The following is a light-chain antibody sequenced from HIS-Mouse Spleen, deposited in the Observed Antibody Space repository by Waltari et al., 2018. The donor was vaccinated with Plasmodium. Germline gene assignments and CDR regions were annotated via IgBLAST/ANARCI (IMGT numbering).Light chain of an antibody. V-gene: IGKV3-11*01. Sequence: EIVLTQSPATLSLSPGERATLSCRASQSVSSSLAWYQQKPGQAPRLLIYDASNRATGIPARFSGSGSGTDFTLTISSLEPEDFAVYYCQQRSNWLTFGGGTK. CDR3: QQRSNWLT. CDR1: QSVSSS. CDR2: DAS. J-gene: IGKJ4*01.